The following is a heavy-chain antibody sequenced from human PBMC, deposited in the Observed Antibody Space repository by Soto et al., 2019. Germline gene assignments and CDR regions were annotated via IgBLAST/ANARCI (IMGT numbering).Heavy chain of an antibody. CDR2: IRGSGDTT. CDR1: GFTFSTYA. CDR3: ARDGGGGFIAGIDY. Sequence: EVQLLESGGGLVQPGGSLRLSCAASGFTFSTYAMSWVRQAPGKGLEWVSAIRGSGDTTYYADSVKGRFTISRDNSKNAGYLQVNSVRADDTAVFCGARDGGGGFIAGIDYWGQGSLGTVSS. J-gene: IGHJ4*02. D-gene: IGHD3-16*01. V-gene: IGHV3-23*01.